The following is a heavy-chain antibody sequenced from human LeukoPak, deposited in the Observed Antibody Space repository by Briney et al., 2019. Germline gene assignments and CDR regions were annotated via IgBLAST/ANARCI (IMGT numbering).Heavy chain of an antibody. Sequence: GGSLRLSCAASGFTFISYAMHWVRQAPGKGLEWVSVIHKSAITYYADTVKGRFTISRDNSKNTLYLQMNSLRAEDTAVYYCARSLRVRGVPDYMDVWGKGTTVIISS. CDR3: ARSLRVRGVPDYMDV. CDR1: GFTFISYA. V-gene: IGHV3-53*01. J-gene: IGHJ6*03. D-gene: IGHD3-10*01. CDR2: IHKSAIT.